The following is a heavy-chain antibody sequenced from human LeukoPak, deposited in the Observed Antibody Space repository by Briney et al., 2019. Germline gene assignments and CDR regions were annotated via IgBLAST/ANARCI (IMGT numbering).Heavy chain of an antibody. CDR3: ARTQDYGDSLRDY. J-gene: IGHJ4*02. D-gene: IGHD4-17*01. CDR2: IYYSGST. Sequence: PSETLSVTCTVSGGSISSSSYYWGWIRQPPGKGLEWIGSIYYSGSTYYNPSLKSRVTISVDTSKNQFSLKLSSVTAADTAVYYCARTQDYGDSLRDYWGQGTLVTVSS. V-gene: IGHV4-39*01. CDR1: GGSISSSSYY.